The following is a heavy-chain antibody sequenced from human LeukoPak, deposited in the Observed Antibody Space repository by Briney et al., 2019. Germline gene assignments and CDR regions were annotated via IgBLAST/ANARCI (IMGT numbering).Heavy chain of an antibody. Sequence: PGGSLRLSCAASGFTFSSYSMNWVRQAPGKGLEWVSSISSSSSYIYYADSVKGRFTISRDNAKNSLYLQMNSLRAEDTAVYYCAREVVPAATGVCDYWGQGTLVTVSS. CDR1: GFTFSSYS. CDR3: AREVVPAATGVCDY. D-gene: IGHD2-2*01. J-gene: IGHJ4*02. V-gene: IGHV3-21*01. CDR2: ISSSSSYI.